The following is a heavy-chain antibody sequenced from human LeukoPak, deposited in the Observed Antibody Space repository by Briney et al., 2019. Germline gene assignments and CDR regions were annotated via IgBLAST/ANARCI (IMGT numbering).Heavy chain of an antibody. V-gene: IGHV4-31*03. CDR3: ARGPMVRGVYYFDP. CDR1: GGSISGGGYY. CDR2: IYSSGST. D-gene: IGHD3-10*01. J-gene: IGHJ4*02. Sequence: SETLSLTCTVSGGSISGGGYYWSWIRQHPGKGLEWIGYIYSSGSTYYNPSLKSRVTISVDTSKNQFSLKLSSVTAADTAVYYCARGPMVRGVYYFDPWGQGTLVTVSS.